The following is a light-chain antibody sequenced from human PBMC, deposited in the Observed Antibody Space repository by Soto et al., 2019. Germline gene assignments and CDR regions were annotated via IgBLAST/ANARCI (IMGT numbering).Light chain of an antibody. CDR1: QSVGTN. V-gene: IGKV3-15*01. CDR2: GAS. J-gene: IGKJ1*01. CDR3: LQYNNWPET. Sequence: EIEMTQSPATLTLSPGERATLSCRASQSVGTNLAWYQQKPGQAPRLLIFGASTRATGVPARISGSGSGTVFTLTISSLQSEDFAMYYCLQYNNWPETFGQGTKVDIK.